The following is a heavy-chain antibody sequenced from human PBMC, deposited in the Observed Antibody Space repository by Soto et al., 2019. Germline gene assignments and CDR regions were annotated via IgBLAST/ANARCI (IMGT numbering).Heavy chain of an antibody. D-gene: IGHD2-15*01. CDR1: GGSLSSNY. CDR3: ATVAMTSTKVFAY. V-gene: IGHV4-59*03. J-gene: IGHJ4*02. Sequence: QVQLQESGPGLVKPSETLSLTCTVSGGSLSSNYWSWIRQSPGKGLEWIGYIYFTGYTNYNPSLKNRVTISVDTSKSQFSLSLNAVTAADTAVYYCATVAMTSTKVFAYWRQGNLVSVSS. CDR2: IYFTGYT.